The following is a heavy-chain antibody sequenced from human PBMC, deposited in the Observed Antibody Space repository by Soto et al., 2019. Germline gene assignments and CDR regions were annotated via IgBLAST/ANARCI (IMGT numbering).Heavy chain of an antibody. CDR3: AKDPWVAAAGTDFDY. J-gene: IGHJ4*02. CDR1: GFTFRSYA. V-gene: IGHV3-23*01. CDR2: ISGSGGST. D-gene: IGHD6-13*01. Sequence: SCAASGFTFRSYAMSWVRQAPGKGLEWVSAISGSGGSTYYADSVKGRFTISRDNSKNTLYLQMNSLRAEDTAVYYCAKDPWVAAAGTDFDYWGQGTLVTVSS.